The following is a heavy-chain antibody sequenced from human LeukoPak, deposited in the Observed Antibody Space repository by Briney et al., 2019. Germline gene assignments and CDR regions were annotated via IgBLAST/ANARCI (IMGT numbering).Heavy chain of an antibody. Sequence: SGTLSLTCAVSGGSISSGSYYWSWIWQPAGKGLEWIGRIYTSGSTNYNPSLKSRVTISVDTSKNQFSLKLSSVTAADTAVYYCAREEWGNIVATIYDAFDIWGQGTMVTVSS. V-gene: IGHV4-61*02. CDR3: AREEWGNIVATIYDAFDI. CDR2: IYTSGST. J-gene: IGHJ3*02. D-gene: IGHD5-12*01. CDR1: GGSISSGSYY.